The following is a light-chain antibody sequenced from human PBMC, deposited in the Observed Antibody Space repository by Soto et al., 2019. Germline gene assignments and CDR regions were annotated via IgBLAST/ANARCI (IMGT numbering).Light chain of an antibody. CDR3: QQYGSSPPYS. Sequence: EIVLTQSPGTLSLSPGERATLSCRASQSVTTGFLAWYQQKPGQAPRLLIYGASNRVAGIPDRFSGSGSGTDFTLTISKLEPEDFAVYYCQQYGSSPPYSFGQGTRLEIE. V-gene: IGKV3-20*01. CDR2: GAS. J-gene: IGKJ2*03. CDR1: QSVTTGF.